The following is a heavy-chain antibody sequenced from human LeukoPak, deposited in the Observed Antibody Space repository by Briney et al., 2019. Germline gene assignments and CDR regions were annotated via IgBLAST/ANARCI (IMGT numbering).Heavy chain of an antibody. D-gene: IGHD5-12*01. CDR2: IYPGDSDT. Sequence: HGESLKISRKGSGYSFTSYWIGWVRQMPGKGLEWMGIIYPGDSDTRYSPSFQGQVTISADKSISTAYLQWSSLKASDTAMYYFARRRYSGYDYLWAFDYWGQGTLVTVSS. V-gene: IGHV5-51*01. CDR1: GYSFTSYW. CDR3: ARRRYSGYDYLWAFDY. J-gene: IGHJ4*02.